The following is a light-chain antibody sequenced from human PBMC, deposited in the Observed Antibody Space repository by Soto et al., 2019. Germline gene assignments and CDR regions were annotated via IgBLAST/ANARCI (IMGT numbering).Light chain of an antibody. J-gene: IGKJ5*01. CDR3: KQYNSYPIT. CDR2: KAS. Sequence: DIQMTQSPSTLSASVGDRVTITCRASQSISSWLAWYQQKPGKAPKLLIYKASSLESVVPSRFSGSGSGTEFTLTISSLQPDDFATYYCKQYNSYPITFGQGTRLEIK. V-gene: IGKV1-5*03. CDR1: QSISSW.